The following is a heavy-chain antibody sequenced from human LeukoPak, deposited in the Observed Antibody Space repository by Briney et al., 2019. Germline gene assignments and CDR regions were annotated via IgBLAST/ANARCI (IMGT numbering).Heavy chain of an antibody. CDR1: GGSISSYY. V-gene: IGHV4-59*01. CDR3: ASSDYYYGMDV. CDR2: IYYSGST. J-gene: IGHJ6*02. Sequence: QPSETLSLTCTVSGGSISSYYWSWIRQPPGKGLEWIGYIYYSGSTNYNPSLKSRVTISVDTSKNQFSLKLSSVTAADTAVYYCASSDYYYGMDVWGQGTTVTVSS. D-gene: IGHD1-26*01.